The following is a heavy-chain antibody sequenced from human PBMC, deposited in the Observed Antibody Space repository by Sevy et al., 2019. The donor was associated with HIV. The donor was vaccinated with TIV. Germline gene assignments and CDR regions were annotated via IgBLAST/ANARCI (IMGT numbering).Heavy chain of an antibody. CDR1: GFTFRNYG. D-gene: IGHD3-22*01. J-gene: IGHJ3*02. V-gene: IGHV3-30*02. CDR3: AGERYDSSGSFDAFDI. CDR2: IRYDGNNT. Sequence: GGSLRLSCTASGFTFRNYGMHWVRQAPGKGLEWVAFIRYDGNNTYYEDSEKGRFTISRDNSKNTLYLQMNSLRAEDTAVYYCAGERYDSSGSFDAFDIWGQGTRVTVSS.